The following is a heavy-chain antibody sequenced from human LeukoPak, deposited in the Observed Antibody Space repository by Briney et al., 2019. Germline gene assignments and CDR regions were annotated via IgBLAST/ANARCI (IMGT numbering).Heavy chain of an antibody. D-gene: IGHD3-10*01. CDR3: ARDPGFGWFDP. Sequence: PSETLSLTCTVSGGSISSGGYYWSWIRQPPGKGLEWIGYIYHSGSTYYNPSLKSRVTISVDRSKNQFSLKLSSVTAADTAVYYCARDPGFGWFDPWGQGTLVTVSS. CDR1: GGSISSGGYY. J-gene: IGHJ5*02. V-gene: IGHV4-30-2*01. CDR2: IYHSGST.